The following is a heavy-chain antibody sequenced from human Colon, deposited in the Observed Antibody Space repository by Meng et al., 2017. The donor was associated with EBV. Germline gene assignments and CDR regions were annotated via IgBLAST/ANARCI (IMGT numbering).Heavy chain of an antibody. CDR3: ARVSSGWDYFDY. CDR2: IYYSGST. D-gene: IGHD6-19*01. Sequence: QVQLQEPGPGLVKPSQPLSLTCPVSGGSVSSGGYYWTWIRQHPGKGLEWFGHIYYSGSTFYNPSLKRRVIISIDTSKNQFSLNLRSVTAADTAVYYCARVSSGWDYFDYWGQGTLVTVSS. CDR1: GGSVSSGGYY. J-gene: IGHJ4*02. V-gene: IGHV4-31*03.